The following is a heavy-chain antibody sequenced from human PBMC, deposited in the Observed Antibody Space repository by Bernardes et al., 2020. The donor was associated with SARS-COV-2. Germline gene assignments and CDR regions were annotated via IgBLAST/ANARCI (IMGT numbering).Heavy chain of an antibody. CDR1: GFTFRNYA. Sequence: GGSLRLSCAASGFTFRNYAMSWVRQAPGKGLEWVSAISGSGGSTSYADSVKGRFTISRDNSKNTLYLQMNSLRAEDTAAYYCPKLGMDVWGQGTTFNVA. J-gene: IGHJ6*02. CDR2: ISGSGGST. CDR3: PKLGMDV. V-gene: IGHV3-23*01.